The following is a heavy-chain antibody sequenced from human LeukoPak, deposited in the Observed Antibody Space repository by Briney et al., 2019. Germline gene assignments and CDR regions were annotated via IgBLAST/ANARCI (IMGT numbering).Heavy chain of an antibody. CDR2: ISAYNGNT. V-gene: IGHV1-18*01. CDR3: ARESYGIPYYYYGMDV. CDR1: GYTFTSYG. D-gene: IGHD5-18*01. J-gene: IGHJ6*02. Sequence: ASVKVSCKASGYTFTSYGISWVRQAPGQGLEWMGWISAYNGNTNYAQKLQGRVTMTTDTSTSTAYMELSSLRSEDTAVYYCARESYGIPYYYYGMDVWGQGTTVTVSS.